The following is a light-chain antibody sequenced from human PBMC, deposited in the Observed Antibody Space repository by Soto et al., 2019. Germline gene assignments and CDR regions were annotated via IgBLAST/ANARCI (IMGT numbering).Light chain of an antibody. V-gene: IGLV2-23*03. J-gene: IGLJ1*01. CDR1: SSDVGSYDL. CDR3: SSYAGSSTFV. CDR2: EGS. Sequence: QSVLTQPASVSGSPGQSITISCTGGSSDVGSYDLVSWYQQHPGKAPKVMIYEGSKRPSGVSSRFSGSKSGNTASLTISRLQAEDESDYYCSSYAGSSTFVFGTGTKGTVL.